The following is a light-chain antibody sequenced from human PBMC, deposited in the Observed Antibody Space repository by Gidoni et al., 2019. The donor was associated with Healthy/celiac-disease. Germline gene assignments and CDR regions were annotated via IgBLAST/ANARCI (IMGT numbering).Light chain of an antibody. J-gene: IGKJ2*04. CDR2: KAS. CDR3: QQYNSYPCS. Sequence: DSQMTKSPSTLSASVGERVTITCRARQSISSWLAWYQQKPGKAPKLLIYKASSLESGVPSRFIGSGSGTEFTLPISRLQPDDFATYYCQQYNSYPCSFGQGTKLEIK. V-gene: IGKV1-5*03. CDR1: QSISSW.